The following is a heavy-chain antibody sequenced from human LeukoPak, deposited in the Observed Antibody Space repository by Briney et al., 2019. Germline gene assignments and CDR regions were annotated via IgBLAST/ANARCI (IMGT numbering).Heavy chain of an antibody. Sequence: PSETLSLTCAVYGGPFNGYYWSWIRQPPGKGLEWIGEINHSGSANYNPSLKSRVTISVDMSKNQFSLKLSSVTAADTAVYYCARARGDYYDSSGYYSAFDYWGQGTLLTVSS. CDR1: GGPFNGYY. J-gene: IGHJ4*02. D-gene: IGHD3-22*01. CDR2: INHSGSA. CDR3: ARARGDYYDSSGYYSAFDY. V-gene: IGHV4-34*01.